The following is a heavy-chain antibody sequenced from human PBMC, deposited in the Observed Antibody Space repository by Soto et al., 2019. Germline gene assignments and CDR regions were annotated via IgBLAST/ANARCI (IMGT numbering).Heavy chain of an antibody. CDR1: GGSISSYY. D-gene: IGHD3-9*01. J-gene: IGHJ6*02. CDR3: ARSDILTGYHPPTYYYYGMDV. CDR2: IYYSGST. Sequence: LSLTCTVSGGSISSYYWSWIRQPPGKGLEWIGYIYYSGSTNYNPSLKSRVTISVDTSKNQFSLKLSSVTAADTAVYYCARSDILTGYHPPTYYYYGMDVWGQGTTVTVSS. V-gene: IGHV4-59*01.